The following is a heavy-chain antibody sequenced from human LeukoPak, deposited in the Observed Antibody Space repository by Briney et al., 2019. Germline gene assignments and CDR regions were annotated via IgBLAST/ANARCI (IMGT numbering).Heavy chain of an antibody. CDR1: GGSISSYY. Sequence: PSETLSLTCTVSGGSISSYYWSWIRQPPGKGLEWIGYIYYSGSTNYNPSLKSRVTISVDTSKNQFSLKPSSVTAADTAVYYCATVTVTKAFVFDYWGQGTLVTVSS. CDR2: IYYSGST. J-gene: IGHJ4*02. D-gene: IGHD4-17*01. V-gene: IGHV4-59*01. CDR3: ATVTVTKAFVFDY.